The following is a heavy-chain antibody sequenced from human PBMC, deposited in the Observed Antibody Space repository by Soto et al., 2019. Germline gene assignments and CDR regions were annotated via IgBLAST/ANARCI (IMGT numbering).Heavy chain of an antibody. CDR3: ARDRVQMVDGLDV. CDR2: IWYDGINK. D-gene: IGHD2-15*01. V-gene: IGHV3-33*01. CDR1: GFTFSNNG. Sequence: QVQLVESGGGVVQPGRSLRLSCAASGFTFSNNGMHWVRQAPGKGLEWVAVIWYDGINKYYADSVKGRFIISRANSKNTVYLQMNSLRAYDTAVYYCARDRVQMVDGLDVWGQGTTVTVSS. J-gene: IGHJ6*02.